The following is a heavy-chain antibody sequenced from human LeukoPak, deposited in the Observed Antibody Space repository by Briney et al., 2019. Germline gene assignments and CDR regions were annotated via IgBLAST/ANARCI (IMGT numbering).Heavy chain of an antibody. V-gene: IGHV1-18*04. D-gene: IGHD3-10*01. CDR2: ISAYNGNT. Sequence: GASVKVSCKASGYTFTGYYMHWVRQAPGQGLEWMGWISAYNGNTNYAQKLQGRVTMTTDTSTSTAYMELRSLRSDDTAVYYCARVRGQMVRGVHNWFDPWGQGTLVTVSS. CDR3: ARVRGQMVRGVHNWFDP. J-gene: IGHJ5*02. CDR1: GYTFTGYY.